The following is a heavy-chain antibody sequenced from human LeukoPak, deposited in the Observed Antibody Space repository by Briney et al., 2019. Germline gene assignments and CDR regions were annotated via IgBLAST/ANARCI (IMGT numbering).Heavy chain of an antibody. V-gene: IGHV3-23*01. CDR2: MSGSGGST. CDR3: AKDHGVAVAGMYY. Sequence: GGSLRLSCAASGFTFSSFAMSWVRQAPGKGLEWVSSMSGSGGSTYYADSVKGRFTISRDNPRNTLYLQMNSLRADDTAVYYCAKDHGVAVAGMYYWGQGTLVTVSS. D-gene: IGHD6-19*01. J-gene: IGHJ4*02. CDR1: GFTFSSFA.